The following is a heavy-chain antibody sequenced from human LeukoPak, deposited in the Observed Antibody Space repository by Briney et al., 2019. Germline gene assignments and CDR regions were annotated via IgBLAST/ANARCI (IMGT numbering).Heavy chain of an antibody. CDR2: ISYDGSNK. D-gene: IGHD2-2*01. Sequence: GGSLRLSCAASGFTFSSYAMHWVRQAPGKGLEWVAVISYDGSNKYYADFVKGRFTISRDNSKNTLYLQMNSLRAEDTAVYYCARALVVPAVYGKDAPYYFDYWGQGTLVTVSS. V-gene: IGHV3-30-3*01. CDR3: ARALVVPAVYGKDAPYYFDY. J-gene: IGHJ4*02. CDR1: GFTFSSYA.